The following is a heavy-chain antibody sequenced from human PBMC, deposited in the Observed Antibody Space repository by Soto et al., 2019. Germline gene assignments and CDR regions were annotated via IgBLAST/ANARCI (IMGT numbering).Heavy chain of an antibody. CDR1: GGTFSSYA. J-gene: IGHJ4*02. CDR3: AREVINYYDSSGYEMKRYYVDY. CDR2: IIPIFGTA. D-gene: IGHD3-22*01. Sequence: QVQLVQSGAEVKKPGSSVKVSCKASGGTFSSYAISWVRQAPGQGLEWMGGIIPIFGTANYAQKFQGRVTITADKSTSTAYMELSSLRCEDTAVYYCAREVINYYDSSGYEMKRYYVDYWGQGTLVTVSS. V-gene: IGHV1-69*06.